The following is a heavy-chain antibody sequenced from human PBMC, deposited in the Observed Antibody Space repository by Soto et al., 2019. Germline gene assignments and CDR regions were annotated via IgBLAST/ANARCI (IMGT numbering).Heavy chain of an antibody. CDR3: ARDLMGIAAAGLTYYYGMDV. J-gene: IGHJ6*02. CDR2: IIPIFGTA. V-gene: IGHV1-69*12. CDR1: GGTFSSYA. D-gene: IGHD6-13*01. Sequence: QVQLVQSGAEVKKPGSSVKVSCKASGGTFSSYAISWVRQAPGQGLEWMGGIIPIFGTANYAQKFQGRVTITADESTSTAYMELSSLRSEDTAVYYCARDLMGIAAAGLTYYYGMDVWGQGTTVTVSS.